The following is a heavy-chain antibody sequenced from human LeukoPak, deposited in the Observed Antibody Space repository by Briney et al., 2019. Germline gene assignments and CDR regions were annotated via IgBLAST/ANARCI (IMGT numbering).Heavy chain of an antibody. CDR1: GGSISSSNW. Sequence: SETLSLTCAVSGGSISSSNWWSWVRQPPGKGLEWIGEIYHSGSTNYNPSLKSRVTISVDKSKNQFSLKLSSVTAADTAVYYCASGVVVAQVPQYYFDYWGQGTLVTVSS. CDR3: ASGVVVAQVPQYYFDY. J-gene: IGHJ4*02. CDR2: IYHSGST. V-gene: IGHV4-4*02. D-gene: IGHD2-15*01.